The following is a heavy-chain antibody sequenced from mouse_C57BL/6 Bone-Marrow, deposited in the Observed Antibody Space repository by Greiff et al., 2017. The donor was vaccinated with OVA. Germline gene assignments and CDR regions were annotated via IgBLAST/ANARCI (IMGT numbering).Heavy chain of an antibody. Sequence: VQLQQSGAELARPGASVKLSCKASGYTFTSYGISWVKQRTGQGLEWIGEIYPRSGNTYYNEKFKGKATLTADKSSSTAYMELRSLTSEDSADYSGANGGSCSGMDYWGQGTSVTVSA. CDR3: ANGGSCSGMDY. J-gene: IGHJ4*01. CDR1: GYTFTSYG. D-gene: IGHD6-1*01. V-gene: IGHV1-81*01. CDR2: IYPRSGNT.